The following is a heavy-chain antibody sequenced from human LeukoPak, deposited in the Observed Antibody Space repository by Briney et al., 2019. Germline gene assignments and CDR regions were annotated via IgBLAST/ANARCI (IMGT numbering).Heavy chain of an antibody. D-gene: IGHD3-10*01. CDR2: IRSKAYGGTA. Sequence: GGSLRLSCTASGFTFGDYAMSWVRQAPGKGLECVGLIRSKAYGGTAEYAASVKGRFTISRDDSISFAYLQMNSLKTEDTAVYYCARAPFGLDYGSGTRYYFDYWGQGTLVTVSS. CDR1: GFTFGDYA. CDR3: ARAPFGLDYGSGTRYYFDY. V-gene: IGHV3-49*04. J-gene: IGHJ4*02.